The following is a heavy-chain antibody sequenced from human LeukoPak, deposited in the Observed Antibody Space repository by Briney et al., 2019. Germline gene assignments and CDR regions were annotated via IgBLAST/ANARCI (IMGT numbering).Heavy chain of an antibody. D-gene: IGHD2-21*01. CDR2: ISYSGST. CDR1: GGSVSSGSYY. J-gene: IGHJ5*02. Sequence: SETLSLTCSVSGGSVSSGSYYWSWIRQPPGKRLEWIGHISYSGSTKYYPSLKSRVTISVDTSKNQFSLKLRSVTAADTAVYYCATAPRGGDTDWFDPRGQGTLVTVSS. V-gene: IGHV4-61*01. CDR3: ATAPRGGDTDWFDP.